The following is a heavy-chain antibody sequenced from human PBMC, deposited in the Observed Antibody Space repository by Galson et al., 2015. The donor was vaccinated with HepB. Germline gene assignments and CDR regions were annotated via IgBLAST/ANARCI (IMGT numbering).Heavy chain of an antibody. V-gene: IGHV6-1*01. J-gene: IGHJ4*02. CDR3: AKEGLGAYFDY. Sequence: CAISGDSVSNNNVAWYWIRQSPSRGLEWLGGTYYRAKWYNDYAESVRGRIAIKPDTSKNQLSLQLNSVTPEDTALYYCAKEGLGAYFDYWGQGTLVTVSS. CDR2: TYYRAKWYN. CDR1: GDSVSNNNVA.